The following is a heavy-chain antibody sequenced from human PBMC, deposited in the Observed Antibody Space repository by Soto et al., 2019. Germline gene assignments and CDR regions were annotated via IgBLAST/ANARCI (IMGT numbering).Heavy chain of an antibody. V-gene: IGHV1-69*08. CDR2: IIPLLDIA. CDR1: GGTFSNDI. CDR3: VRDSPIGSTYSGYDGIDY. D-gene: IGHD5-12*01. Sequence: QVQLVQSGAKVKKPGSSVKVSCKASGGTFSNDIITWVRQAPGQGLEWMGRIIPLLDIANYAQKFQGRVTITADKSTSTAYMELNSLRSEDTVVYYCVRDSPIGSTYSGYDGIDYWGQGTLVTVSS. J-gene: IGHJ4*02.